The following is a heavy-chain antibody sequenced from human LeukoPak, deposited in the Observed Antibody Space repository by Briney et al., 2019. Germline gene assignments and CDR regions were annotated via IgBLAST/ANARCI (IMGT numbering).Heavy chain of an antibody. J-gene: IGHJ4*02. Sequence: GASVKVSCKASGYTFTSYAITWVRQAPGQGLEWMGWTSAYNGNTNYAQNLQGRVTMTTDTSTSTAYMELRSLRSDDTAMYYCARMEMATAIFDYWGQGTLVTVSS. CDR3: ARMEMATAIFDY. CDR2: TSAYNGNT. D-gene: IGHD5-24*01. CDR1: GYTFTSYA. V-gene: IGHV1-18*01.